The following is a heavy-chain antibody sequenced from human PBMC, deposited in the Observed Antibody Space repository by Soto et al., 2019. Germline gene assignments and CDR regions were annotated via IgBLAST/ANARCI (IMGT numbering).Heavy chain of an antibody. CDR3: ARDAGSIAVAGSYGMDV. CDR1: GYTFTGYY. V-gene: IGHV1-2*04. CDR2: INPNSGGT. Sequence: ASVKVSCKASGYTFTGYYMHWVRQAPGQGLEWMGWINPNSGGTNYAQKFQGWVTMTRDTSISTAYMELSRLRSDDTAVYYCARDAGSIAVAGSYGMDVWGQGTTVTVSS. J-gene: IGHJ6*02. D-gene: IGHD6-19*01.